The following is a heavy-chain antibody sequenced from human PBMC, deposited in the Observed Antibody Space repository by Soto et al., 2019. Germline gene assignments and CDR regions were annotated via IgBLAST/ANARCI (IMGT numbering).Heavy chain of an antibody. J-gene: IGHJ4*02. CDR2: ISAHNGNT. D-gene: IGHD1-1*01. Sequence: QVHLVQSGAEVKKPRASVKVSCKASGYTFTSYGITWLRQAPGQGLEWMGWISAHNGNTDYAQKLQGRVIVTRDTSTSTAYMELRSLIFDDTAVYYCARGRYGDYWGQGALVTVSS. CDR3: ARGRYGDY. CDR1: GYTFTSYG. V-gene: IGHV1-18*01.